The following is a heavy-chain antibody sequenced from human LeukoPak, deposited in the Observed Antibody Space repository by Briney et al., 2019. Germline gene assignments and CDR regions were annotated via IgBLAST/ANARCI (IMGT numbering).Heavy chain of an antibody. CDR3: ARGPRRGSTSCPSDY. V-gene: IGHV4-34*01. CDR1: GGSFSGYY. Sequence: SETLSLTCAVYGGSFSGYYWSWIRQPPGKALERIGEINHSGSTNYNPSLKSRVTISVDTSKNQFSLKLSSVTAADTAVYYCARGPRRGSTSCPSDYWGQGTLVTVSS. CDR2: INHSGST. D-gene: IGHD2-2*01. J-gene: IGHJ4*02.